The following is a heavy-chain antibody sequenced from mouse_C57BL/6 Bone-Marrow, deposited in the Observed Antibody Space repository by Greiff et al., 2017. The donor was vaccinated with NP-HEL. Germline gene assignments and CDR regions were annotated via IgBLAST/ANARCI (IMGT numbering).Heavy chain of an antibody. CDR3: TCYYYGSSYFDY. V-gene: IGHV14-4*01. CDR2: IDPENGDT. Sequence: VQLQQSGAELVRPGASVKLSCTASGFTIKDDYMHWVKQRPEQGLEWIGWIDPENGDTEYASKFQGKATITADTSYNTAYLQLSSLTSEDTAVYYCTCYYYGSSYFDYWGQGTTLTVSS. CDR1: GFTIKDDY. J-gene: IGHJ2*01. D-gene: IGHD1-1*01.